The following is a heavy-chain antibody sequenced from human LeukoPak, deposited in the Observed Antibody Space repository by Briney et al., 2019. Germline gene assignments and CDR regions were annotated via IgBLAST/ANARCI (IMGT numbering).Heavy chain of an antibody. Sequence: PGGSLRLSCAASGFTFSSYAMSWIRQPPGKGLEWIGEINHSGSTNYNPSLKSRVTISVDTSKNQFSLKLSSVTAADTAVYYCARRIQLWSYYFDYWGQGTLVTVSS. J-gene: IGHJ4*02. CDR2: INHSGST. D-gene: IGHD5-18*01. CDR1: GFTFSSYA. V-gene: IGHV4-34*01. CDR3: ARRIQLWSYYFDY.